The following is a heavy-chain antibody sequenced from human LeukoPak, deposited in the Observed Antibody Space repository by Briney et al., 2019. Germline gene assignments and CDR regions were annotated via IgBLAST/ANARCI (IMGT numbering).Heavy chain of an antibody. CDR3: ASKGAVAGRAFDI. CDR2: IYYSGST. J-gene: IGHJ3*02. CDR1: GGSISSYY. V-gene: IGHV4-59*01. D-gene: IGHD6-19*01. Sequence: SETLSLTCTVSGGSISSYYWSWIRQPPGKGLEWIGYIYYSGSTNYNPSLKSRVTISVDTSKNQFSLKLSSVTAADTAVYYCASKGAVAGRAFDIWGQGTMVTVSS.